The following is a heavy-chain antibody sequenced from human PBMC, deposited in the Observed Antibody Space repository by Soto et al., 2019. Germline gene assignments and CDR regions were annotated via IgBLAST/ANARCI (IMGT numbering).Heavy chain of an antibody. CDR3: AKDRPGYCSDGLCYEDFHYGMDV. CDR1: GFSFNSYA. J-gene: IGHJ6*02. CDR2: ITFDGSSQ. D-gene: IGHD2-15*01. Sequence: QVQLVESGGRVVHPGTSLRLSCEVSGFSFNSYAMHWVRQAPGKGLEWVAAITFDGSSQFYAGSVRGRFTISRDNSGNTLFLDMTSLRPEDTAMYFCAKDRPGYCSDGLCYEDFHYGMDVWGQGTTVTV. V-gene: IGHV3-30*04.